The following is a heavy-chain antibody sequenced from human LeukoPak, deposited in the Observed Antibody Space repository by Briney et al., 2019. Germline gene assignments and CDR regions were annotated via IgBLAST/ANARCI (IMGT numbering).Heavy chain of an antibody. CDR2: INWNGGTI. D-gene: IGHD2-21*01. J-gene: IGHJ4*02. V-gene: IGHV3-9*01. Sequence: GGSLRLSCAASGFTFEDFAMQWVRQAPGKGVEWVSLINWNGGTIAYADSVKGRFTISRDNARNSLYLQMNSLRPEGTALYYCAKDYCGGNSCFVDYWGQGTLVTVSS. CDR1: GFTFEDFA. CDR3: AKDYCGGNSCFVDY.